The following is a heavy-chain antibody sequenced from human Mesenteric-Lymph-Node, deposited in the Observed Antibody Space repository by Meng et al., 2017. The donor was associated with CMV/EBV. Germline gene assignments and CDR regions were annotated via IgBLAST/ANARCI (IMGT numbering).Heavy chain of an antibody. CDR1: GFSFGDHG. Sequence: GGSLRLSCTTSGFSFGDHGVSWVRQAPGKGLEWVGFIRRKVSGGTAEYAASVKGRFTISRDDSKSIAYLQMNSLKTDDTAVYYCARDRDWNYDYWGQGTLVTVSS. J-gene: IGHJ4*02. CDR2: IRRKVSGGTA. CDR3: ARDRDWNYDY. V-gene: IGHV3-49*04. D-gene: IGHD1-7*01.